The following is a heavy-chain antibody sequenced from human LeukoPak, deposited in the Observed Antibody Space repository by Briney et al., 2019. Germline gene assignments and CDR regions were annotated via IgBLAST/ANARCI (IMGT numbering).Heavy chain of an antibody. V-gene: IGHV3-74*01. D-gene: IGHD5-24*01. CDR1: GFTFSSYW. CDR3: AREGGRDGYNFGADY. CDR2: INSDGSST. J-gene: IGHJ4*02. Sequence: GRSLRLSCAASGFTFSSYWMHWVRQAPGKGLVWVSRINSDGSSTSYADSVKGRFTISRDNAKNTLYLQMNSLRAEDTAVYYCAREGGRDGYNFGADYWGQGTLVTVSS.